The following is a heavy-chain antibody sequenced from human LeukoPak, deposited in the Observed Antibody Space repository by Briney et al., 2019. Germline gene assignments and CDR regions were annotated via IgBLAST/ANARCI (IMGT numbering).Heavy chain of an antibody. J-gene: IGHJ6*03. V-gene: IGHV4-34*01. Sequence: SETLSLTCGVSGVSLSEYYWAWVRQPPGKGLEWVGEINHGGVTNYNPSLKSRVTLSIDTSTNQISLIMTSVTAADTAVYYCARGLSWLTFYHYCMDVWGKGATVTVSS. CDR2: INHGGVT. CDR1: GVSLSEYY. CDR3: ARGLSWLTFYHYCMDV. D-gene: IGHD6-19*01.